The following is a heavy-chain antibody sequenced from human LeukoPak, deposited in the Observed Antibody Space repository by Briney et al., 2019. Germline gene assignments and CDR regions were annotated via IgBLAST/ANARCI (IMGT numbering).Heavy chain of an antibody. D-gene: IGHD2-8*02. Sequence: ASVKVSCKASGYTFDENHIHWVRQAPGQGPEWTGWINPKSGATDSAQQFQSRLTMTRDTSIGTASMDLSGLRLDDTGIYYCARAGDESTGHYDSLHFWGQGTMVTVSS. CDR1: GYTFDENH. V-gene: IGHV1-2*02. CDR2: INPKSGAT. CDR3: ARAGDESTGHYDSLHF. J-gene: IGHJ3*01.